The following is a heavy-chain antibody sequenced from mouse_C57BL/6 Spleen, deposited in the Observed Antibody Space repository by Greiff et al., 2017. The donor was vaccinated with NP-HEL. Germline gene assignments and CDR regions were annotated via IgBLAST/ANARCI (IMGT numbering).Heavy chain of an antibody. CDR3: ARSYGNRWTND. V-gene: IGHV1-50*01. D-gene: IGHD1-1*01. Sequence: VQLQQPGAELVKPGASVKLSCKASGYTFTSYWMQWVKQRPGQGLEWIGEIDPSDSYTNYNQKFKGKATWTVDTSSSTAYMQLSSLTAEDSAVYDCARSYGNRWTNDWGQGTTLTGSS. CDR1: GYTFTSYW. CDR2: IDPSDSYT. J-gene: IGHJ2*01.